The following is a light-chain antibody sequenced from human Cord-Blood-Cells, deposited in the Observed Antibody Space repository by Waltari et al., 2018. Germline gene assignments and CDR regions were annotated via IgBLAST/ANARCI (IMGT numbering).Light chain of an antibody. V-gene: IGKV3-11*01. CDR1: QSVSSY. CDR3: QQRSNWALT. CDR2: DAS. Sequence: EIVFTQSPATLSLSPGERATLSCRTSQSVSSYLAWYQQKPGQAPRLLIYDASTRATGIPARFSGSGSGTDFTLTISSLEPEDFAVYYCQQRSNWALTFGGGTKVEIK. J-gene: IGKJ4*01.